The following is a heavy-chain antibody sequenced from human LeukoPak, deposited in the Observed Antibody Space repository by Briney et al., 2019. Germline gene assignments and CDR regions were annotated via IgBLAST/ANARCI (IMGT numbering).Heavy chain of an antibody. J-gene: IGHJ4*02. D-gene: IGHD3-22*01. CDR2: IYSGGRT. CDR3: AIYDSSSYDNY. CDR1: GFTFSSND. V-gene: IGHV3-53*01. Sequence: GGSLRLSCAASGFTFSSNDMSWVRQAPGKGLEWVAVIYSGGRTCYAASVTGPFTISRDNPKSTLYLQMNSLRAEDTVVYYCAIYDSSSYDNYWGQGILVTVSS.